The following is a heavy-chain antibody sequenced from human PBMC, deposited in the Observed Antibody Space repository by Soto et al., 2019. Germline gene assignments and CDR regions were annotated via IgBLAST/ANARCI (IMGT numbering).Heavy chain of an antibody. D-gene: IGHD3-22*01. J-gene: IGHJ5*01. CDR3: ARYFFDSSGYSNWFDS. CDR1: GGYTSSGAYY. CDR2: MHYSGSA. Sequence: QVQLQESGPGLVKPSQTLSLTCTVSGGYTSSGAYYWCWIRQHSGKGLEWIGYMHYSGSAYYHPSLQSRVTISVATSMNQFSLKLSSVTAADTAMYYCARYFFDSSGYSNWFDSWGQGTLVTVSS. V-gene: IGHV4-31*03.